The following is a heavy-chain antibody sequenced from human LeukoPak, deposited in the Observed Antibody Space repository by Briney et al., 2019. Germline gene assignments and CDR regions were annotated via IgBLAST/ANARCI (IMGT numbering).Heavy chain of an antibody. CDR2: INPNSGGT. CDR1: GYTFTGYY. J-gene: IGHJ3*02. V-gene: IGHV1-2*02. D-gene: IGHD6-13*01. Sequence: APVTVSFKASGYTFTGYYMHWVRQAPGQGLEWMGWINPNSGGTNYAQKFQGRVTMTRDTSISTAYMELSRLRSDDTAVYYCARPRAGAFDIWGQGTMVTVSS. CDR3: ARPRAGAFDI.